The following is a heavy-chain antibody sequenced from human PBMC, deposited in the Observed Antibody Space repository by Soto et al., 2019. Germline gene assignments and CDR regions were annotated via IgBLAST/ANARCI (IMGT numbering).Heavy chain of an antibody. CDR3: ARGGDGYNYPSIY. V-gene: IGHV1-69*13. D-gene: IGHD5-12*01. Sequence: SVKVSCKASGDTFSSYAISWVRQAPGQGLEWMGGIIPIFGTANYAQKFQGRVTITADESTSTAYMELSSLRSEDTAVYYCARGGDGYNYPSIYWGQGTLVTVSS. CDR1: GDTFSSYA. J-gene: IGHJ4*02. CDR2: IIPIFGTA.